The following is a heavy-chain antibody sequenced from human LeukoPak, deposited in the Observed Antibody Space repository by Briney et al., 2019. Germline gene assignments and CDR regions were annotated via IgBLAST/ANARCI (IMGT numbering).Heavy chain of an antibody. J-gene: IGHJ4*02. D-gene: IGHD2-2*01. CDR1: GFTFSSYA. Sequence: GGSLRLSCAASGFTFSSYAMSWVRQAPGKGLEWVSTISGSGGSTYYADSVKGRFTISRDNSKNTLYVQMNSLRAEDTAVYYCAKGFYCSSSTCLDYWGQGTLVTVSS. CDR2: ISGSGGST. V-gene: IGHV3-23*01. CDR3: AKGFYCSSSTCLDY.